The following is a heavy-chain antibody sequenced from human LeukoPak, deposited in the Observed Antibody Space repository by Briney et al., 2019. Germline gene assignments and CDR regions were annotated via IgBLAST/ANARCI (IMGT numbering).Heavy chain of an antibody. V-gene: IGHV3-30*04. CDR3: ARARSSYGYGDAFDI. D-gene: IGHD5-18*01. Sequence: GGSLRLSCAASGFTFSTYVMHWVRQAPGKGLEWVAVISYDGSSKYYADSVKGRFTISRDNSKNTLYLQMNSLRAEDTAVYYCARARSSYGYGDAFDIWGQGTMVTVSS. CDR2: ISYDGSSK. J-gene: IGHJ3*02. CDR1: GFTFSTYV.